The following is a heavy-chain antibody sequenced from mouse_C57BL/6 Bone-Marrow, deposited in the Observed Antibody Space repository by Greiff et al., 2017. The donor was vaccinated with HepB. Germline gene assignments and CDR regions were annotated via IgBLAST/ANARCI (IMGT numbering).Heavy chain of an antibody. D-gene: IGHD1-1*01. CDR1: GYTFTSYW. CDR3: AIYYYGSSYHFDV. J-gene: IGHJ1*03. CDR2: IHPSDSDT. Sequence: QVQLKQPGAELVKPGASVKVSCKASGYTFTSYWMHWVKQRPGQGLEWIGRIHPSDSDTNYNQKFKGKATLTVDKSSSTAYMQLSSLTSEDSAVYYCAIYYYGSSYHFDVWGTGTTVTVSS. V-gene: IGHV1-74*01.